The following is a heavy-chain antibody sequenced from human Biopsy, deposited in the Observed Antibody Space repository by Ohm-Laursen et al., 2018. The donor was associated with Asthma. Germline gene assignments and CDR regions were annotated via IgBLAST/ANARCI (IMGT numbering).Heavy chain of an antibody. CDR1: GYTFIGCH. D-gene: IGHD6-13*01. J-gene: IGHJ5*02. CDR2: INPNSGGT. Sequence: ASVKVSCKTSGYTFIGCHIHWMRQAPGQGLEWMGRINPNSGGTNYAQKFQGRVTMTRDTSISTAYMEVSRLRSDDTAVYYCARGQKSAGDRWFDPWGQGSLVTVSS. CDR3: ARGQKSAGDRWFDP. V-gene: IGHV1-2*06.